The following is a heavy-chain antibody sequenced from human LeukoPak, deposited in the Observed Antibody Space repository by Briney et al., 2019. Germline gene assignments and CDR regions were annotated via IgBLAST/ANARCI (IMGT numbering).Heavy chain of an antibody. CDR1: GISLSNYG. V-gene: IGHV3-23*01. CDR3: AKRGVVIPVILVGFNKKAYYFDS. J-gene: IGHJ4*02. Sequence: GGSLRLSCAVCGISLSNYGMMWVRQAPGRGGEGVAGISGSGGGTNYADSVKGRFTISRANPTNTLYLQMNRLSAEDTAVYFSAKRGVVIPVILVGFNKKAYYFDSWGQGALVTVSS. D-gene: IGHD3-22*01. CDR2: ISGSGGGT.